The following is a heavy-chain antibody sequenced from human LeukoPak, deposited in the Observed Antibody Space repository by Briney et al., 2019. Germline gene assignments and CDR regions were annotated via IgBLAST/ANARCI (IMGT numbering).Heavy chain of an antibody. V-gene: IGHV4-4*02. CDR2: IFHSGST. CDR1: GGSISSSW. D-gene: IGHD6-19*01. J-gene: IGHJ4*02. CDR3: TCHSGWSGPSE. Sequence: PSETLSLTCAVSGGSISSSWWSWVRQPPGKGLEWIGEIFHSGSTNYNPSLKSRVTISVDKSKNHFSLELTSVTAADTAVYYCTCHSGWSGPSEWGQGTLVIVSS.